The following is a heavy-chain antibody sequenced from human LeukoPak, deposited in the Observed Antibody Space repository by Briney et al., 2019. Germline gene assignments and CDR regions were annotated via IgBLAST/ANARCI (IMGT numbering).Heavy chain of an antibody. CDR2: ISGSGGST. J-gene: IGHJ3*02. Sequence: GGTLRLSCAASGFTFSSYGMSWVRQAPGKGLEWVSAISGSGGSTYYADSVEGRFTISRDNSKNTLYLQMNSLRAEDTAVYYCAKERGITMVRGVDGAFDIWGQGTMVTVSS. D-gene: IGHD3-10*01. V-gene: IGHV3-23*01. CDR3: AKERGITMVRGVDGAFDI. CDR1: GFTFSSYG.